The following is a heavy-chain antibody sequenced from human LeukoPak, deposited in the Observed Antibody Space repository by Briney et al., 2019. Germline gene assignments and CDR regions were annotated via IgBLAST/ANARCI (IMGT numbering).Heavy chain of an antibody. Sequence: GGSLRLSCAASGFTFSSYWMSWVRQAPGKGLEWVANIKQDGSEKYYVDSVKGRFTISRDNAKNSLYLQMNSLRAEDTAVYYCARERDIVVVGDGFDPWGQGTLVTAFS. CDR1: GFTFSSYW. J-gene: IGHJ5*02. D-gene: IGHD2-15*01. V-gene: IGHV3-7*01. CDR2: IKQDGSEK. CDR3: ARERDIVVVGDGFDP.